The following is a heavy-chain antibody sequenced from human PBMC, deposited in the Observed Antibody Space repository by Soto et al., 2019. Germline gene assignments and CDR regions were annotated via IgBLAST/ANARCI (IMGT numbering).Heavy chain of an antibody. CDR1: GGSISSGGYY. Sequence: SETLSLTCTVSGGSISSGGYYWSWIRQHPGKGLEWIGYIYYSGSTYYNPSLKSRVTISVDTSKNQFSLKLSSVTAADTAVYYCARGAPEYFDYWGQGTLVTVSS. J-gene: IGHJ4*02. CDR2: IYYSGST. CDR3: ARGAPEYFDY. V-gene: IGHV4-31*03.